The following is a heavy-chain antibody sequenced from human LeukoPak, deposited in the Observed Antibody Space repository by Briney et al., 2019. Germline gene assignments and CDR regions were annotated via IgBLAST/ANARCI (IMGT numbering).Heavy chain of an antibody. V-gene: IGHV3-21*01. J-gene: IGHJ4*02. CDR3: AKFKGHYGDSEYYFDS. CDR1: GFTFSRYS. CDR2: ITGSSDYI. D-gene: IGHD3-10*01. Sequence: GGSLRLSCAASGFTFSRYSVNWVRQAPGKGLEWVSCITGSSDYIFYADSVRGRFTISRDNAKNSLFLQMNSLRAEDTAVYYCAKFKGHYGDSEYYFDSWGQGTLVTVSS.